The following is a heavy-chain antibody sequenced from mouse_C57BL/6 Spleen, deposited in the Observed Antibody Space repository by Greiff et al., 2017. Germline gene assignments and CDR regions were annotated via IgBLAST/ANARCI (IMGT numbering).Heavy chain of an antibody. CDR2: INPNYGGT. J-gene: IGHJ2*01. CDR1: GYTFTDYY. D-gene: IGHD4-1*01. CDR3: ARSWVDY. V-gene: IGHV1-26*01. Sequence: EVQLQQSGPELVKPGASVKISCKASGYTFTDYYMNWVKQSHGKSLEWIGDINPNYGGTSYNQKFKGKATLTVDKSYSTAYMELRSLTSEDSAVYYCARSWVDYWGQGTALTVSS.